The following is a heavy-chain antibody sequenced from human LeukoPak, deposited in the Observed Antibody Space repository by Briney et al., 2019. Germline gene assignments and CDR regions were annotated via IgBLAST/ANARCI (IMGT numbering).Heavy chain of an antibody. Sequence: GGSLRLSCAASGFTVSSNYMSWVRQATGKGLEWVSVIYSGGSTYYADSVKGRFTISRDNSKNTLYLQMNSLRAEDTAVYYCASTEYSSSWYPDYYYGMDVWGQGTTVTVSS. CDR3: ASTEYSSSWYPDYYYGMDV. CDR1: GFTVSSNY. V-gene: IGHV3-53*01. J-gene: IGHJ6*02. CDR2: IYSGGST. D-gene: IGHD6-13*01.